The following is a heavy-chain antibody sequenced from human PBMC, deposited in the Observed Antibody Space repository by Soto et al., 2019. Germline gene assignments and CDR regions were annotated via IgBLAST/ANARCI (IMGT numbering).Heavy chain of an antibody. J-gene: IGHJ3*02. CDR1: GFTFSSHG. CDR2: LSRGGGST. V-gene: IGHV3-23*01. D-gene: IGHD5-12*01. Sequence: EAQLLESGGGSVQPGGSLRLSCAASGFTFSSHGMSWIRQAPGKVLEWISGLSRGGGSTYYVDSVKGRFTISRDNAKNTLDLIMKSLRVEDTALNYGARDGQYRTDGFDIWGQGTMVTVSS. CDR3: ARDGQYRTDGFDI.